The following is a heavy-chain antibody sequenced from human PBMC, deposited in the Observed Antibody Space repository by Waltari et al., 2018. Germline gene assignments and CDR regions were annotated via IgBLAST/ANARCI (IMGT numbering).Heavy chain of an antibody. CDR1: GFTVSSNS. D-gene: IGHD2-8*01. V-gene: IGHV3-53*01. J-gene: IGHJ6*02. CDR3: ARGYPIGYAYGMDV. Sequence: EVQLVESGGGLIQPGGSLRLSCAASGFTVSSNSMSWVRQAPGKGLEWVSVIYSGGSTYDADSVKGRFTISRDNSKNTLYLQMNSLRAEDTAVYYCARGYPIGYAYGMDVWGQGTTVTVSS. CDR2: IYSGGST.